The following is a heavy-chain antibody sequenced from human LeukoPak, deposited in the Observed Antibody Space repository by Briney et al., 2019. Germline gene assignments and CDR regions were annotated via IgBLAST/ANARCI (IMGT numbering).Heavy chain of an antibody. CDR2: IYTSGST. Sequence: SQTLSLTCTVSGGSISSGSYYWSWIRQPAGKGLEWIGRIYTSGSTNYNPSLKSRVTISVDTSKNQFSLNLSSLTAADTAVYYCARGSSLLWFGELLSTPFDYWGQGTLVTVSS. CDR3: ARGSSLLWFGELLSTPFDY. D-gene: IGHD3-10*01. J-gene: IGHJ4*02. V-gene: IGHV4-61*02. CDR1: GGSISSGSYY.